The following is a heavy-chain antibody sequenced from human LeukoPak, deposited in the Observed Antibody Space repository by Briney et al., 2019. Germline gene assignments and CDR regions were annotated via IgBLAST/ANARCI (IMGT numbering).Heavy chain of an antibody. CDR2: ISYDGSKT. V-gene: IGHV3-30*03. CDR3: ARGSGSHGRDWFDP. Sequence: GRSLRLSCAASGFTFNSYAMHWVRQAPGKGLEWVAIISYDGSKTFFAESLEGRFTVSRDDSRNTLDLQIHSLGPEDTAVYYCARGSGSHGRDWFDPWGQGTLVTVSS. CDR1: GFTFNSYA. J-gene: IGHJ5*02. D-gene: IGHD1-26*01.